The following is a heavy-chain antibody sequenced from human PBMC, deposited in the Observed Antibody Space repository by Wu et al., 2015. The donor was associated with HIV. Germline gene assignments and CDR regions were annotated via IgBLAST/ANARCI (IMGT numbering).Heavy chain of an antibody. CDR1: GGTFSTYT. CDR2: IIPIVGTA. V-gene: IGHV1-69*12. Sequence: QVQLVQSGAEVKKPGSSVKVSCKAFGGTFSTYTITWVRQAPGQGLEWMGGIIPIVGTAHYAQKFQGRVTITADESTSTAFMEINTLRSDDTAVYYCARDLFRVPYGSGSPTLYWGQGTLVTVSS. CDR3: ARDLFRVPYGSGSPTLY. D-gene: IGHD3-10*01. J-gene: IGHJ4*02.